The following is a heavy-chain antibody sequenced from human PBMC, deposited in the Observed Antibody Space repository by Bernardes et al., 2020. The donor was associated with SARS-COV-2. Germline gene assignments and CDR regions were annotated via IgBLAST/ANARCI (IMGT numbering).Heavy chain of an antibody. V-gene: IGHV1-24*01. CDR2: FDPEDGET. CDR3: ATAPPYCSGGSCKVVRWFDP. CDR1: GYTLTELS. J-gene: IGHJ5*02. D-gene: IGHD2-15*01. Sequence: ASVKVSCKVSGYTLTELSMHWVRQAPGKGLEWMGGFDPEDGETIYAQKFQGRVTMTDDTSTDTAYMELSSLRSEDTAVYYCATAPPYCSGGSCKVVRWFDPWGQGTLVTVSS.